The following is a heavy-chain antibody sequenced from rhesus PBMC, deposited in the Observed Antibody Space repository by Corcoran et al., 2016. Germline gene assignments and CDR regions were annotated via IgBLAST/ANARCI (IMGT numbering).Heavy chain of an antibody. CDR1: GGSFRSYW. V-gene: IGHV4-80*01. CDR2: INGYSGIT. J-gene: IGHJ5-1*01. CDR3: TSPVRYRFDV. D-gene: IGHD3-9*01. Sequence: QVQLQESGPGLVKPSETLSLTCAVSGGSFRSYWWNWIRQPPGKGLEWIGEINGYSGITNYTPSLQSRFTILLDVSKNQFSLRLPSVTAADTAVYYCTSPVRYRFDVWGPGVLVSVSS.